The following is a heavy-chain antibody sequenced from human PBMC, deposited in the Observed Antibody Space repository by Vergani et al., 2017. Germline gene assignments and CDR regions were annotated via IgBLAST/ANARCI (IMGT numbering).Heavy chain of an antibody. Sequence: QLQLQESGPGLLKPSETLSLTCSVSGTSISGSSDYWGWIRQPPGKGLEWIGSIFYTGTSYYNPSLESRATNSVDTSKNQFSLKLNSMTAADTAVYYCARRPTWELGAFDIWGQGTLVTVSS. V-gene: IGHV4-39*01. D-gene: IGHD1-26*01. CDR3: ARRPTWELGAFDI. CDR1: GTSISGSSDY. J-gene: IGHJ3*02. CDR2: IFYTGTS.